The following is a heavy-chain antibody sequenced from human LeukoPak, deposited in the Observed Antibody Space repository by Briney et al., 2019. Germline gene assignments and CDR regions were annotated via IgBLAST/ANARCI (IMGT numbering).Heavy chain of an antibody. CDR1: GFTFSNSA. D-gene: IGHD1-7*01. V-gene: IGHV3-23*01. CDR3: AKEGNSAPLDY. J-gene: IGHJ4*02. Sequence: GGSLRLSCAASGFTFSNSAMTWVRQAPGKGLEWVSAISTSGSDTIYTDSVKDRFTISRDNSKNTLYLQMNSLRAEDTAVYYCAKEGNSAPLDYWGQGTLVTVSS. CDR2: ISTSGSDT.